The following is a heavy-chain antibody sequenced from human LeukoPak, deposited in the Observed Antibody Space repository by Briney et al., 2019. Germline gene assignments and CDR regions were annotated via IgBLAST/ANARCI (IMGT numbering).Heavy chain of an antibody. D-gene: IGHD6-13*01. CDR3: ANRNIAASGGSYDY. CDR2: IYYSGST. CDR1: GGSIITTEYY. V-gene: IGHV4-30-4*01. Sequence: PSQTLSLTLSLAGGSIITTEYYSGWIRQPPGKGLEWIGYIYYSGSTYYNPSLKSRVTISVDTSKNQFSLKLSSVTAADTAVYYWANRNIAASGGSYDYWGQGTLVTVSS. J-gene: IGHJ4*02.